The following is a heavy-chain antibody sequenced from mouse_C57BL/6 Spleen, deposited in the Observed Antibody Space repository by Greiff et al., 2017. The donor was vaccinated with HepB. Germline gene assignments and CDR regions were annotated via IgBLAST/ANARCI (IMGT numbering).Heavy chain of an antibody. CDR3: ASQLRLRWFAY. J-gene: IGHJ3*01. Sequence: VQLQQSGPELVKPGASVKISCKASGYTLTDYYMNWVKQSHGKSLEWIGDINPNNGGTSYNQKFKGKATLTVDKSSSTAYMELRSLTSEDSAVYYCASQLRLRWFAYWGQGTLVTVSA. D-gene: IGHD3-2*02. V-gene: IGHV1-26*01. CDR2: INPNNGGT. CDR1: GYTLTDYY.